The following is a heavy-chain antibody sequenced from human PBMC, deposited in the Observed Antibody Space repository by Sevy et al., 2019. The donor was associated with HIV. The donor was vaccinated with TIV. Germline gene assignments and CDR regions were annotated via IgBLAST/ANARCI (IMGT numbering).Heavy chain of an antibody. J-gene: IGHJ6*02. D-gene: IGHD2-2*01. CDR3: TTVGSFGAGVALVPAAKGMDV. Sequence: GGSLRLSCAASGFTFSNAWMNWVRQAPGKGLEWVGRIKSKTDGGTTDYAAPVNGRFTISRDDSKNTLYLQVNSLKTEDTAVYYCTTVGSFGAGVALVPAAKGMDVWGQGTTVTVSS. CDR1: GFTFSNAW. V-gene: IGHV3-15*07. CDR2: IKSKTDGGTT.